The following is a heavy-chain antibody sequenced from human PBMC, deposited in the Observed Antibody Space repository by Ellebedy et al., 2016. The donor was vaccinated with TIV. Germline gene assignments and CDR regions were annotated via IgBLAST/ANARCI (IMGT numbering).Heavy chain of an antibody. D-gene: IGHD3-9*01. CDR1: GGSISSYY. J-gene: IGHJ6*02. CDR2: IYYSGYT. CDR3: ARGPLRYFDWVYYYHGMDV. V-gene: IGHV4-59*08. Sequence: MPSETLSLTCTVSGGSISSYYWSWIRQPPGQGLEWIGYIYYSGYTEYNPSLKGRVTISLDTSKDQFSLRLSSVTAADTAVYYWARGPLRYFDWVYYYHGMDVWGQGTTVTVSS.